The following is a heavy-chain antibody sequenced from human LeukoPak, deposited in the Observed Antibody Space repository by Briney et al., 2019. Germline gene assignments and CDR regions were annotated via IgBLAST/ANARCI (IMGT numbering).Heavy chain of an antibody. V-gene: IGHV3-30-3*01. CDR3: ARITFSGSSDY. D-gene: IGHD1-26*01. Sequence: GGSLRLSCAACGFTFSNYAMHWVRQAPGKGLEWVAVIPYDESNKYYADSVEGRFTISRDNSKNTLYLQMNSLRVEDTAVYYCARITFSGSSDYWGQGTLVTVSS. CDR1: GFTFSNYA. J-gene: IGHJ4*02. CDR2: IPYDESNK.